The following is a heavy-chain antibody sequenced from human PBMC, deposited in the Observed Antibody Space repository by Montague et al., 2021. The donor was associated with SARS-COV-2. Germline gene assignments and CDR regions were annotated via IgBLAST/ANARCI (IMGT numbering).Heavy chain of an antibody. D-gene: IGHD3-22*01. CDR1: GGSINDHY. Sequence: SETLSLTCTVSGGSINDHYRSWIRQSPGKGLEWIGYTSSNGKTNYNPSLKSRVPLSADASRNEFSLKLDSVTAADTAVYFCARRGYYDSAGYHWHLDLWGRGMLVTVSS. J-gene: IGHJ2*01. CDR3: ARRGYYDSAGYHWHLDL. V-gene: IGHV4-4*09. CDR2: TSSNGKT.